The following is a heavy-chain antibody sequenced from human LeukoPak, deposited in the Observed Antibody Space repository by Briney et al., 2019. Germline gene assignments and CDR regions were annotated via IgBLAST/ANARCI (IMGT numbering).Heavy chain of an antibody. CDR2: ISSSSSYI. CDR3: ARDVPIYSSSWY. J-gene: IGHJ4*02. V-gene: IGHV3-21*01. CDR1: GFTFSSYS. D-gene: IGHD6-13*01. Sequence: GGSLRLSCAASGFTFSSYSMNWVRQAPGKGLEWVSSISSSSSYIYYADSVKGRFTISRDNAKNSLYLQMNSLRAEDTAVYYCARDVPIYSSSWYGGQGTLVTVSS.